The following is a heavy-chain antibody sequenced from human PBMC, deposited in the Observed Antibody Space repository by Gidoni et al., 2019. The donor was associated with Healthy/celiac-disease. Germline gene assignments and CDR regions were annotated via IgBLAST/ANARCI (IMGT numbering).Heavy chain of an antibody. D-gene: IGHD6-13*01. J-gene: IGHJ5*02. CDR1: GGSISSSSYY. CDR3: ARQGYSSSWYAGFDP. CDR2: IYYSGST. V-gene: IGHV4-39*01. Sequence: QLQLQESGPGLVKPSETLSLTCTVSGGSISSSSYYWGWIRQPPGKGLEWIGSIYYSGSTYYNPSLKSRVTISVDTSKNQFSLKLSSVTAADTAVYYCARQGYSSSWYAGFDPWGQGTLVTVSS.